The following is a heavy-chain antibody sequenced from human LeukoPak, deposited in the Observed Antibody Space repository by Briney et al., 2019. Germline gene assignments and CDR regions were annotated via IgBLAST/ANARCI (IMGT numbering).Heavy chain of an antibody. V-gene: IGHV4-59*12. CDR2: IYYSGST. Sequence: PSETLSLTCTVSDGSINNYYWSWIRQPPGKGLEWIGYIYYSGSTNYNPSLKSRVTMSVDTSKNQFSLKLSSVTAADTAVYYCARINWNYGYYYYYMDVWGKGTTVTVSS. CDR3: ARINWNYGYYYYYMDV. D-gene: IGHD1-7*01. CDR1: DGSINNYY. J-gene: IGHJ6*03.